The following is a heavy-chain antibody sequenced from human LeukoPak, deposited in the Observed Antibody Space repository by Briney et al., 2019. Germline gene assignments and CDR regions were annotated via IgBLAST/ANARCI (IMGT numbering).Heavy chain of an antibody. CDR1: GFTFSSYG. CDR3: AREDAMYSSGWYGSYFDY. CDR2: ISYDGSNK. J-gene: IGHJ4*02. D-gene: IGHD6-19*01. V-gene: IGHV3-30*03. Sequence: GGSLRLSCAASGFTFSSYGMHWVRQAPGKGLEWVAVISYDGSNKYYADSVKGRFTISRDNSKNTLYLQMNSLRAEDTAVYYCAREDAMYSSGWYGSYFDYWGQGTLVTVSS.